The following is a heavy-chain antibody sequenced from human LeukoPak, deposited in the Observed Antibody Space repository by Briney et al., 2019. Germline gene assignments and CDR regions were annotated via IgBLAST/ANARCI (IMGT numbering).Heavy chain of an antibody. D-gene: IGHD4-11*01. CDR1: GYTFTTSG. J-gene: IGHJ4*02. V-gene: IGHV1-18*01. Sequence: ASVKVSCKASGYTFTTSGISWVRHAPGQGLEWMGWISAYNGNTNYTQKLQGTGTMTTDTSTRTAYMELRTLRSDDTAVYYCARDRIPTVTTSWGYGYWGQGTLVTVSS. CDR2: ISAYNGNT. CDR3: ARDRIPTVTTSWGYGY.